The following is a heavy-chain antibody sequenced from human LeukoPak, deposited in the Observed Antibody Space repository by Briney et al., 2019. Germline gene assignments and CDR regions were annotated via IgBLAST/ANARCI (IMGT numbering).Heavy chain of an antibody. Sequence: GRSLRLSCAASGFTFDDYAMHWVRQAPWKRLEWVSGISWNIDNIDYADSVRGRFTISRDNAKNSLYLQMNSLRAEDTALYYCAKDYDYGFDYWGQGTLVAVSS. V-gene: IGHV3-9*01. D-gene: IGHD4-17*01. CDR3: AKDYDYGFDY. CDR2: ISWNIDNI. J-gene: IGHJ4*02. CDR1: GFTFDDYA.